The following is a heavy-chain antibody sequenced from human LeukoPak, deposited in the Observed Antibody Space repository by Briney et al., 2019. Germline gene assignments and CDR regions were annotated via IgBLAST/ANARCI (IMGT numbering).Heavy chain of an antibody. CDR2: IYSGGST. Sequence: PGRSLRLSCAASGFTFDDYAMHWVRQAPGKGLEWVSVIYSGGSTYYADSVKGRFTISRDNSKNTLYLQMNSLRAEDTAVYYCARGIWWDYWGQGTLVTVSS. V-gene: IGHV3-53*01. CDR3: ARGIWWDY. CDR1: GFTFDDYA. D-gene: IGHD4/OR15-4a*01. J-gene: IGHJ4*02.